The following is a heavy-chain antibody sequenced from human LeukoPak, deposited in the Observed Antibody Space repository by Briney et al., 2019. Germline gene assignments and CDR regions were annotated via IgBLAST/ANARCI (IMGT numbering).Heavy chain of an antibody. CDR2: ISSSSSTI. V-gene: IGHV3-48*01. D-gene: IGHD3-22*01. Sequence: GGSLRLSCAASGFTFSSYSMNWVRQAPGKGLEWVSYISSSSSTIYYADSVKGRFTISRDNAKNSLYLQMNSLRAEDTAVYYCAGDLPEGSGSPTGGDYWGQGTLVTVSS. CDR1: GFTFSSYS. CDR3: AGDLPEGSGSPTGGDY. J-gene: IGHJ4*02.